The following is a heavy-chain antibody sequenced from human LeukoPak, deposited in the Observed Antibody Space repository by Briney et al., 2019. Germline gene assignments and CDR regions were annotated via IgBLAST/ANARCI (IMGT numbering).Heavy chain of an antibody. CDR3: AKVGSSDDHDF. CDR2: IWYDGSTE. Sequence: SGGSLRFSCAASGFTFCTYGMHWVRQAPGKGLEWVAVIWYDGSTEYYADSVKGRFTISRDNSKNTLYLQMNSLRAEDTAVYYCAKVGSSDDHDFWGQGTLVTVSS. J-gene: IGHJ4*02. CDR1: GFTFCTYG. V-gene: IGHV3-33*06. D-gene: IGHD1-26*01.